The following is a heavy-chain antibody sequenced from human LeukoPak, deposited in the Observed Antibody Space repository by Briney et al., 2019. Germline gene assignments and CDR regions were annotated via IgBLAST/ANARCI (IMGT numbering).Heavy chain of an antibody. Sequence: GGSLRLSCAASGFTFSSYAMHWVRQAPGKGLEWVAVISYDGSNKYYADSVKGRFTISRDNSKNTLYLQMNGLRAEDTAVYYCAREDIVVVPAANSYGMDVWGQGTTVTVSS. J-gene: IGHJ6*02. CDR2: ISYDGSNK. CDR1: GFTFSSYA. CDR3: AREDIVVVPAANSYGMDV. D-gene: IGHD2-2*01. V-gene: IGHV3-30*04.